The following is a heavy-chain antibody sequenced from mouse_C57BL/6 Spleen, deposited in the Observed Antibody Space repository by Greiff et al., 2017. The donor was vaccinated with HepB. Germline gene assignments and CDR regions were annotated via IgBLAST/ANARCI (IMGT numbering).Heavy chain of an antibody. CDR2: IYPGGGYT. CDR3: AVYGNYEYYAMDY. J-gene: IGHJ4*01. Sequence: VKLMESGAELVRPGTSVKMSCKASGYTFTNYWIGWAKQRPGHGLEWIGDIYPGGGYTNYNEKFKGKATLTADKSSSTAYMQFSSLTSEDSAIYYCAVYGNYEYYAMDYWGQGTSVTVSS. CDR1: GYTFTNYW. D-gene: IGHD2-1*01. V-gene: IGHV1-63*01.